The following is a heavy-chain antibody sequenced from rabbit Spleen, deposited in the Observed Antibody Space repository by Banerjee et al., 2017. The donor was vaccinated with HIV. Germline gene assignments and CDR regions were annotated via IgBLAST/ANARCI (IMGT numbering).Heavy chain of an antibody. Sequence: QEQLVESGGGLVQPEGSLTLTCTASGFSFSSSSYICWVRQAPGKGLEWIVCIDTTSGTTYYASGAKGRVTITKTSSTTVTLQMNMPTAADTASDFCSRGAGSDVGYSAYALKLWGPGTLVTVS. CDR2: IDTTSGTT. CDR1: GFSFSSSSY. J-gene: IGHJ4*01. CDR3: SRGAGSDVGYSAYALKL. D-gene: IGHD7-1*01. V-gene: IGHV1S45*01.